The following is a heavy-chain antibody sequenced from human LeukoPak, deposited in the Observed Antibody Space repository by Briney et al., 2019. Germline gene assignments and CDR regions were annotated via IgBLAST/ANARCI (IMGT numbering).Heavy chain of an antibody. D-gene: IGHD2/OR15-2a*01. J-gene: IGHJ3*02. Sequence: PGGSLRLSCVASGFTFSNHQMNWVRQAPGKRLEWVSFITYDSTYINYADSVKGRFTISRDNPKNSLYLQMNSLRAEDTAEYYCARDLGTTSRAFDIWGQGTMVIVS. CDR1: GFTFSNHQ. CDR2: ITYDSTYI. V-gene: IGHV3-21*01. CDR3: ARDLGTTSRAFDI.